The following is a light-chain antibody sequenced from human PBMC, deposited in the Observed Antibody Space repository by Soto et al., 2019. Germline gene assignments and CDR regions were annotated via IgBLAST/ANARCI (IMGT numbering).Light chain of an antibody. CDR1: QSVSSN. CDR2: GAS. V-gene: IGKV3-15*01. CDR3: PQPTATLRP. J-gene: IGKJ1*01. Sequence: RPGQSVSSNLAWYHQKPGQTPRLLIYGASTRATGIPARLSGSGSGTDVTRTISTIPADDFTAYSSPQPTATLRPFGQGTKVDIK.